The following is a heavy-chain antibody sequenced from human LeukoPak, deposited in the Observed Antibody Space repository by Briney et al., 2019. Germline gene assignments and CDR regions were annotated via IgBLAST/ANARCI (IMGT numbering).Heavy chain of an antibody. V-gene: IGHV4-34*01. Sequence: SETLSITCAVYGGSFSGYYWSWIRQPPGKGLEWIGEINHSGSTNYNPSLKSRVTISVDTSKNQFSLKLSSVTAADTAVYYCARGGCSSTSCQRNWFDPWGQGTLVTVSS. CDR1: GGSFSGYY. CDR3: ARGGCSSTSCQRNWFDP. CDR2: INHSGST. J-gene: IGHJ5*02. D-gene: IGHD2-2*01.